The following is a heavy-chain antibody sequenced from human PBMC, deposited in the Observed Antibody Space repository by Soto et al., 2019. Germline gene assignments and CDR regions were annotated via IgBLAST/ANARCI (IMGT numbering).Heavy chain of an antibody. V-gene: IGHV1-46*01. CDR2: INPSGGST. J-gene: IGHJ6*02. D-gene: IGHD2-15*01. CDR3: SRDKRILYYYYYYGMDV. CDR1: GYTFTSYY. Sequence: ASVKVSCKASGYTFTSYYMHWVRQAPGQGLEWIGIINPSGGSTSYAQKFQGRVTMTRDTSTSTVYMELSSLRSEDTAVYYCSRDKRILYYYYYYGMDVWGQGTTVTVSS.